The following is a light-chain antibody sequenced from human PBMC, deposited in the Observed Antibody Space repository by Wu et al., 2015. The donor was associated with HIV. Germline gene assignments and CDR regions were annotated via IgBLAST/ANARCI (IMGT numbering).Light chain of an antibody. J-gene: IGKJ1*01. V-gene: IGKV1-39*01. CDR1: QSISSD. CDR3: QQSFSNFWT. CDR2: AAS. Sequence: DIQMTQSPSSLSASVGDRVTITCRASQSISSDLKWYQQKPGKAPRLLINAASNLHSGVPSRFSGRGSGAEFTLTIASLQPEDVATYYCQQSFSNFWTFGQGTKVEVK.